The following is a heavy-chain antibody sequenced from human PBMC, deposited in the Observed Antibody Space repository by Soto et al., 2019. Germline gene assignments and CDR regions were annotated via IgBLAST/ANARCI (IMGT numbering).Heavy chain of an antibody. CDR1: GFTFSSYG. CDR2: IWYDRSNK. J-gene: IGHJ4*02. CDR3: ARDDTDYYDSSGYSHMGY. D-gene: IGHD3-22*01. Sequence: GGSLRLSCAASGFTFSSYGMHWVRQAPGKGLEWVAVIWYDRSNKYYADSVKGRFTISRDNSKNTLYLQMNSLRAEDTAVYYYARDDTDYYDSSGYSHMGYWGQGTLVTVSS. V-gene: IGHV3-33*01.